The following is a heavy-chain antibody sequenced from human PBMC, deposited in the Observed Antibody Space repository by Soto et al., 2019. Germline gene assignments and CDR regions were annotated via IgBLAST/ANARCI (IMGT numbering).Heavy chain of an antibody. CDR1: GFSLSTSGVG. CDR3: AHRRGGYCSGGSCYTYDYGMDV. CDR2: IYWDDDK. D-gene: IGHD2-15*01. Sequence: QITLKESGPTLVKPTQTLTLTCTFSGFSLSTSGVGVGWIRQPPGKALEWLALIYWDDDKRYSPSLKSRLTTTKDTYKHQVVLTMTNMDPVDSATYYCAHRRGGYCSGGSCYTYDYGMDVW. V-gene: IGHV2-5*02. J-gene: IGHJ6*01.